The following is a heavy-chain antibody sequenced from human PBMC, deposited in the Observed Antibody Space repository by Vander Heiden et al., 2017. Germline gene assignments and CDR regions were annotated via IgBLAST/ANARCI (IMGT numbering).Heavy chain of an antibody. J-gene: IGHJ4*02. D-gene: IGHD3-10*01. Sequence: VQPVELGGGLIQPGGSLRLSCASSGFTVSSNYMSLVRQVPGKGLEWVSVIYSDGSTYSADSVKGRFTISRYNSKNTLYFQMNSLRAEDTAVYYCARVRYGSGKGEIDYWGQGTLVTVSS. V-gene: IGHV3-53*01. CDR3: ARVRYGSGKGEIDY. CDR2: IYSDGST. CDR1: GFTVSSNY.